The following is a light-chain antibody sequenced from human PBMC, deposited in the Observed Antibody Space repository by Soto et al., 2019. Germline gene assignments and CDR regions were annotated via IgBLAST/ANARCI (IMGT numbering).Light chain of an antibody. Sequence: EIVMTQSPATLSVSPGERATLSCRASQSVGTSLAWFQQKPGQAPRVLIYGASTRATGIPARFSGSGSGTEFTLTISSLQSEDFATYYCLQHNSYPQTFGQGTKVEIK. CDR3: LQHNSYPQT. V-gene: IGKV3-15*01. CDR2: GAS. CDR1: QSVGTS. J-gene: IGKJ1*01.